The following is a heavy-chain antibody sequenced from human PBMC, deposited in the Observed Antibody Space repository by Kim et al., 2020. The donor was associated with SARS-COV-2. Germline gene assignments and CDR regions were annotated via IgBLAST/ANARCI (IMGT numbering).Heavy chain of an antibody. Sequence: AASVKGRFTISRDNAKNSLYLQMNSLRDDDTAVYYCARELLWFGETGFDYWGQGTLVTVSS. D-gene: IGHD3-10*01. J-gene: IGHJ4*02. CDR3: ARELLWFGETGFDY. V-gene: IGHV3-48*02.